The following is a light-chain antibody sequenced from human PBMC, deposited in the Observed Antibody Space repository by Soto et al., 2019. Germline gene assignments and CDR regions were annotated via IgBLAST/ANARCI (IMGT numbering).Light chain of an antibody. J-gene: IGKJ4*01. CDR2: AAS. CDR3: LQDYNFPLT. Sequence: AIQMTQSPSSLSASVGDRVTITCRASQGIRNDLGWYQQKPGRAPTLLIYAASSFQRVVQSSFSGSGSGTDFILTISSLQAEDFASYYCLQDYNFPLTFGGGTKVEIK. V-gene: IGKV1-6*01. CDR1: QGIRND.